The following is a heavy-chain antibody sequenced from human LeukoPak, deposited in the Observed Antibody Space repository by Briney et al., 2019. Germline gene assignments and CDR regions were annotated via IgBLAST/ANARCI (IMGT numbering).Heavy chain of an antibody. CDR3: AKDRDSSGWYYFFDY. J-gene: IGHJ4*02. CDR1: GFTFSSYS. V-gene: IGHV3-23*01. CDR2: IRGSGGGT. Sequence: GGSLRLSCAASGFTFSSYSMTWVRQAPGKGLQWVSAIRGSGGGTSYADSVEGRFTISRDNSKNTLYPQMNSLRAEDTAVYYCAKDRDSSGWYYFFDYWGQGTLVTVSS. D-gene: IGHD6-19*01.